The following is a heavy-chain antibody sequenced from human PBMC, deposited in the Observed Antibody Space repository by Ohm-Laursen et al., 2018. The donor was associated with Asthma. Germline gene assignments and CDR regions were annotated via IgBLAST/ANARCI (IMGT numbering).Heavy chain of an antibody. J-gene: IGHJ4*02. V-gene: IGHV4-4*02. CDR3: ARDAGTAMVTNYFDY. Sequence: SETLSLTCAVSGGSISSSNWWSWVRQPPGKGLEWIGEIYHSGSTNYNPSLKSRVTISVDKSKNQFSLKLSSVTAADTAVYYCARDAGTAMVTNYFDYWGQGTLVTVSS. D-gene: IGHD5-18*01. CDR2: IYHSGST. CDR1: GGSISSSNW.